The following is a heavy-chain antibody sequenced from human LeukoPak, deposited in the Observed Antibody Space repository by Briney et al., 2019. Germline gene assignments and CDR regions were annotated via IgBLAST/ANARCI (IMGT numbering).Heavy chain of an antibody. Sequence: SETLSLTCTVSGGSISSSSYYWGWIRQPPGKGLEWIGSIYYSGSTYYNPSLKSRVTISVDTSKNQFSLRLTSVTAADTAVYYCARSYSSTWYGDFQHWGQGTLVTVSS. D-gene: IGHD6-13*01. J-gene: IGHJ1*01. CDR2: IYYSGST. CDR1: GGSISSSSYY. CDR3: ARSYSSTWYGDFQH. V-gene: IGHV4-39*07.